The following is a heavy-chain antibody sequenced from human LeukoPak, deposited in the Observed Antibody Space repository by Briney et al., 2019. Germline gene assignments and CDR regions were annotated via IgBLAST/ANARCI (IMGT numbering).Heavy chain of an antibody. Sequence: PGGSLTLSCASSGFTFSDHHMSWIRQAPGKGLEWVSNIGIGGSSIDYADSVKGRFTISRDDAKNSLYLQMNSLRAEDTAVYYCARDHVVPGMVFDHWGQGTLVSVSS. CDR2: IGIGGSSI. CDR1: GFTFSDHH. V-gene: IGHV3-11*04. J-gene: IGHJ4*02. D-gene: IGHD3-10*01. CDR3: ARDHVVPGMVFDH.